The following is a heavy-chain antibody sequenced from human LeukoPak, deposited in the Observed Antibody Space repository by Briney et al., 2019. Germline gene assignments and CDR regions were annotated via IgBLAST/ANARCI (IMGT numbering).Heavy chain of an antibody. CDR1: VFTLRSYT. CDR3: AREGIGSHGRYYFDY. CDR2: IGISNKI. D-gene: IGHD1-26*01. Sequence: KAGGSLRLSCAASVFTLRSYTMNWVRQAPGKGLEWVSSIGISNKIYYADSVKGRFTISRDNAKNSLYLQMNSLRAEDTAIYYCAREGIGSHGRYYFDYWGQGTLVTVSS. V-gene: IGHV3-21*01. J-gene: IGHJ4*02.